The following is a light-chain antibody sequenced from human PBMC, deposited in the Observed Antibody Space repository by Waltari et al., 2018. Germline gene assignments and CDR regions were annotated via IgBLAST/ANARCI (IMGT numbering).Light chain of an antibody. CDR3: QSADSSGTFYV. V-gene: IGLV3-25*03. Sequence: YELTQPPSVSVSPGRTARITCSGDVLPKQYAYWYQQKPGQAPVLVIYKDRERPSGIPERVSGSSSGTTVTLTISGVLAEDEADYYCQSADSSGTFYVFGTGTKVTVL. CDR1: VLPKQY. J-gene: IGLJ1*01. CDR2: KDR.